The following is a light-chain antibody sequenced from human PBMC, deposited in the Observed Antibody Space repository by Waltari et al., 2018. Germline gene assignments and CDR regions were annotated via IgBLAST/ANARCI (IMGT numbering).Light chain of an antibody. CDR1: QSIDTY. Sequence: DIQMTQSPSFLSASVGDRVTIACRTSQSIDTYLYWYQQKPGKAPKLLIYAASNLQRVVPSRFSGGGSGTTFTLTISSLQPEDFATYFCQQGYTTPLTFGGGTKVEIK. CDR3: QQGYTTPLT. J-gene: IGKJ4*01. V-gene: IGKV1-39*01. CDR2: AAS.